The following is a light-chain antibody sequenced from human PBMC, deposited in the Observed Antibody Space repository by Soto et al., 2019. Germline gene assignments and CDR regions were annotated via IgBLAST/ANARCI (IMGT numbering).Light chain of an antibody. CDR2: EAS. V-gene: IGKV1-33*01. Sequence: DIQKTQSPSSLSASVGDRVAITCQASQDIKYYLNWYQQKPGKAPKLLIYEASNLETGVPSRFSGSGSGRSFTFSISSLQPEDIATYYCQQCDDFITFGGGTRIEIK. CDR1: QDIKYY. CDR3: QQCDDFIT. J-gene: IGKJ4*01.